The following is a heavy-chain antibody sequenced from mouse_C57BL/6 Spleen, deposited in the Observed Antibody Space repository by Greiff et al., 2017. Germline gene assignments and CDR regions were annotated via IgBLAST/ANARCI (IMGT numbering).Heavy chain of an antibody. Sequence: EVKLQESGPGLVKPSQSLSLTCSVTGYSITSGYYWNWIRQFPGNKLEWMGYISYDGSNNYNPSLKNRISITRDTSKNQFFLKLNSVTTEDTATYYCARGGERYYFDYWGQGTTLTVSS. CDR2: ISYDGSN. J-gene: IGHJ2*01. CDR3: ARGGERYYFDY. V-gene: IGHV3-6*01. CDR1: GYSITSGYY.